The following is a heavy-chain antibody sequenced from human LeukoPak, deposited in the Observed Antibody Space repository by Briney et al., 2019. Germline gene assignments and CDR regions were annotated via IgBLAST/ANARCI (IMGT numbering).Heavy chain of an antibody. CDR1: GGSFSGYY. CDR3: ARGSTSRAETRYYFDY. D-gene: IGHD2-2*01. Sequence: KSSETLSLTCAVYGGSFSGYYWSWIRQPPGKGLEWIGEINHSGSTNCNPSLKSRVTISVDTSKNQFSLKLSSVTAADTAVYYCARGSTSRAETRYYFDYWGQGTLVTVSP. J-gene: IGHJ4*02. V-gene: IGHV4-34*01. CDR2: INHSGST.